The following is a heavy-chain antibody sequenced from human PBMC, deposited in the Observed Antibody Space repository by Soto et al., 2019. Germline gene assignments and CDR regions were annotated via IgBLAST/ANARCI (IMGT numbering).Heavy chain of an antibody. Sequence: QVQLVESGGGLVKPGGSLRLSCAASGFTFSDYYMSWIRQAPGKGLEWVSYINSGDSTIYYADSVKGRFTISRDNAKNSLYLQMNILRAEDTAVYYCARGRSSSVFFDYWGQGTLVTVSS. V-gene: IGHV3-11*01. J-gene: IGHJ4*02. CDR3: ARGRSSSVFFDY. D-gene: IGHD6-6*01. CDR2: INSGDSTI. CDR1: GFTFSDYY.